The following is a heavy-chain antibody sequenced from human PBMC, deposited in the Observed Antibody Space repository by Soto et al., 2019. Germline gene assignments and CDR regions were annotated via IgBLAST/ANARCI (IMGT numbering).Heavy chain of an antibody. CDR2: IYYSGST. D-gene: IGHD4-17*01. V-gene: IGHV4-59*08. CDR1: GGSISSYY. CDR3: ARQRRDYGDYFDY. Sequence: SETLSLTCTVSGGSISSYYWSWIRQPPGKGLEWIGYIYYSGSTNYNPSLKSRVTISVDTSKNQFSLKLSSVTAADTAVYYCARQRRDYGDYFDYWGQGTLVTVSS. J-gene: IGHJ4*02.